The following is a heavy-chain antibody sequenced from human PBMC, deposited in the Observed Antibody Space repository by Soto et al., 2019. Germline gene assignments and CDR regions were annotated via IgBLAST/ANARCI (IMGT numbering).Heavy chain of an antibody. CDR1: GFTFSSDW. CDR3: GNTDY. J-gene: IGHJ4*02. V-gene: IGHV3-7*02. Sequence: PGGSLRLSCAASGFTFSSDWMHWVRQAPGRGLEWVANMNQDGSEKYYVDSVKGRFTISRDNAKNSLFLQMSTLRAEDTAVYFCGNTDYWGQGTLVTVSS. CDR2: MNQDGSEK.